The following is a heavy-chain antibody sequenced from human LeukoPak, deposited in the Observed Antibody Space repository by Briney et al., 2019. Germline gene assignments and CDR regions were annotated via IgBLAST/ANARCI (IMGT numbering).Heavy chain of an antibody. CDR2: INHSGST. V-gene: IGHV4-34*01. CDR3: ARDETTPLPGAY. Sequence: PSETLSLTCAVYGGSFSGYYWNWIRQPPGKGLEWIGEINHSGSTHYNPSLKSRVTMSVDTSKNQFSMKLSSVTAADTAVYYCARDETTPLPGAYWGQGTLVNVSS. D-gene: IGHD1-14*01. CDR1: GGSFSGYY. J-gene: IGHJ4*02.